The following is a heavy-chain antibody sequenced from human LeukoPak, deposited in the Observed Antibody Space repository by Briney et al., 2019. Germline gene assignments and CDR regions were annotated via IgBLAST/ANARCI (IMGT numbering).Heavy chain of an antibody. CDR2: IIPIFGTA. D-gene: IGHD1-26*01. V-gene: IGHV1-69*13. J-gene: IGHJ5*02. CDR3: ARAPLGATDFNWFDP. Sequence: GASVKVSCKASGGTFSSYAISWVRQAPGQGLEWMGGIIPIFGTANYAQKFQGRVTITADESTSTAYMELSSLRSEDTAVYYCARAPLGATDFNWFDPWGQGTLVTVSS. CDR1: GGTFSSYA.